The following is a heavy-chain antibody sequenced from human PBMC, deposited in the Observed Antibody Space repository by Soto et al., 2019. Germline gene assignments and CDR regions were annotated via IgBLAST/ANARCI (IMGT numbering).Heavy chain of an antibody. D-gene: IGHD3-9*01. J-gene: IGHJ5*02. Sequence: PSETLSLTCAVYGGSFSGYYWRWIRQPPGKGLEWIGEINHSGSTNYNPSLKSRVTINPDTSKNQFSLLLNSVTPEDTAVYYCARVSFDHFVHWFDPWGQGTLVTVSS. CDR3: ARVSFDHFVHWFDP. CDR1: GGSFSGYY. CDR2: INHSGST. V-gene: IGHV4-34*01.